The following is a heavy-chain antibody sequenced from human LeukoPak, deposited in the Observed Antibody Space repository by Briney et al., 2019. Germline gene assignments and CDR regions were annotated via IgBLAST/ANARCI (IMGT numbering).Heavy chain of an antibody. Sequence: SETLSLTCTVSGGSISSSSYYWGWIRQPPGKGLEWIGSIYCSGSTYYNPSLKSRVTISVDTSKNQFSPKLSSVTAADTAVYYCARRGPDSRINNWFDPWGQGTLVTVSS. V-gene: IGHV4-39*01. D-gene: IGHD1-14*01. CDR2: IYCSGST. CDR3: ARRGPDSRINNWFDP. J-gene: IGHJ5*02. CDR1: GGSISSSSYY.